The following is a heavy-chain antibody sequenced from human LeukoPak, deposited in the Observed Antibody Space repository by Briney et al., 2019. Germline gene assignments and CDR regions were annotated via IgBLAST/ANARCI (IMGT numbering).Heavy chain of an antibody. Sequence: GGSLRLSCAAYGFTFSTYAMSWVRQAQGKGLEWISLISKGGSDTFYEDSVKGRFTISRDNSKDTLYLQMTGLRAEDTAVYYCAKGRPVRTSGWYFFDYWGQGTLVPVSS. V-gene: IGHV3-23*01. CDR3: AKGRPVRTSGWYFFDY. D-gene: IGHD6-19*01. CDR2: ISKGGSDT. J-gene: IGHJ4*02. CDR1: GFTFSTYA.